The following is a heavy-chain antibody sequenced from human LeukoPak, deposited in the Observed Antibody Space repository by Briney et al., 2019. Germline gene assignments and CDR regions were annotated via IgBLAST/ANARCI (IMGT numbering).Heavy chain of an antibody. CDR3: ARQGGSYYFGYFDY. V-gene: IGHV1-3*03. J-gene: IGHJ4*02. CDR1: GYTFTSYA. Sequence: ASVKVSCKASGYTFTSYAMHWVRQAPGQRLEWMGWINAGNGNTKYSQEFQGRVTITRDTSASTAYMELSSPRSEDMAVYYCARQGGSYYFGYFDYWGQGTLVTVSS. CDR2: INAGNGNT. D-gene: IGHD1-26*01.